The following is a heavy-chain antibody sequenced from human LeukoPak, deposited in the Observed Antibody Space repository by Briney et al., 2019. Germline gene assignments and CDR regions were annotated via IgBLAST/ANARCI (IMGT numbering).Heavy chain of an antibody. V-gene: IGHV3-15*01. D-gene: IGHD5-18*01. Sequence: GGSLRLSCATSGFIFGNYWMGWVRQAPGKGLEWVGRIKSKTDGGTTGYAEPVKGRFTISRDDSKNTLYLQMNSLTAEDTAVYFCAHRDTTMVRVDYWGQGTLVIVSS. CDR2: IKSKTDGGTT. J-gene: IGHJ4*02. CDR1: GFIFGNYW. CDR3: AHRDTTMVRVDY.